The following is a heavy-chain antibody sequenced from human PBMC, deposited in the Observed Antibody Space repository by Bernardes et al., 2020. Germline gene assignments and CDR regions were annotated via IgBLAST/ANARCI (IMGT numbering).Heavy chain of an antibody. D-gene: IGHD3-10*01. V-gene: IGHV3-23*01. Sequence: GGSLRLSCAASRFTFSRYAMTWVRQAPGKGLEWVSSLSGSGGHTYYADSVKGRFTISRDNSKNTLYLLMNSVTADDTAVYYCARDHGIARFGEISGAFDIWGQGTMVTVSS. CDR1: RFTFSRYA. CDR2: LSGSGGHT. CDR3: ARDHGIARFGEISGAFDI. J-gene: IGHJ3*02.